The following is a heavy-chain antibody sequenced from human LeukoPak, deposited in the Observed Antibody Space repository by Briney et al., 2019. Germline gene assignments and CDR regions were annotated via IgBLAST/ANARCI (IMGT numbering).Heavy chain of an antibody. V-gene: IGHV3-11*04. J-gene: IGHJ4*02. Sequence: GGSLRLSCAASGFTFSDYYMSWIRQAPGKRLEWVSYISSSGSTIYYADSVKGRFTISRDNAKNSLYLQMNSLRAEDTAVYYCARDSSIVVVPAASGYPDYWGQGTLVTVSS. CDR1: GFTFSDYY. CDR2: ISSSGSTI. D-gene: IGHD2-2*01. CDR3: ARDSSIVVVPAASGYPDY.